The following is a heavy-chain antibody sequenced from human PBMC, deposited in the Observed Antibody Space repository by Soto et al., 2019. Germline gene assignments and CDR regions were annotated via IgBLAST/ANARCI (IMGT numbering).Heavy chain of an antibody. CDR3: AKDLGDGCNSCGLDV. CDR1: GFTFSSYA. J-gene: IGHJ6*01. CDR2: ITNSGGGT. V-gene: IGHV3-23*01. D-gene: IGHD2-21*01. Sequence: EVQLLESGGDLVQPGGSLRLSCAASGFTFSSYAMDWVRQPPGKGLEWVSAITNSGGGTYYTDSVRGRFTISRDNSKNTLYLQMTSLSPEDTAVYYCAKDLGDGCNSCGLDVW.